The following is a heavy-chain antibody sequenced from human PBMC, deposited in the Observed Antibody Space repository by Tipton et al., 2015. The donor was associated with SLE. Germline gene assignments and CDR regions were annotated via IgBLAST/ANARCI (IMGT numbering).Heavy chain of an antibody. V-gene: IGHV3-33*06. CDR2: IWYGGTNK. Sequence: RSLRLSCAASGFSFSSYGMHWVRQAPGKGLEWVAIIWYGGTNKYYADSVKGRFTISRDNSENTMYLQMNSLRTEDTAVYYCAKDRGSDLSYGMDVWGQGTTVTVSS. J-gene: IGHJ6*02. CDR1: GFSFSSYG. CDR3: AKDRGSDLSYGMDV. D-gene: IGHD1-26*01.